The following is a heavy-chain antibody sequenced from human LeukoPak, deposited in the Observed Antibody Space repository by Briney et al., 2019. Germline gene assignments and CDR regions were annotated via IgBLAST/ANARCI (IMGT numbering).Heavy chain of an antibody. CDR1: GYTFTSYY. CDR3: ARSHCSGDSCQPNGYFDY. J-gene: IGHJ4*02. D-gene: IGHD2-15*01. Sequence: VASVKVSCKASGYTFTSYYMHWVRQAPGQGLEWMGIIDPSGGSTSYAQKFQGRVTMTRDTSTSTVYMELSSLRSEDTAVYYCARSHCSGDSCQPNGYFDYWGQGTLVTVSS. CDR2: IDPSGGST. V-gene: IGHV1-46*01.